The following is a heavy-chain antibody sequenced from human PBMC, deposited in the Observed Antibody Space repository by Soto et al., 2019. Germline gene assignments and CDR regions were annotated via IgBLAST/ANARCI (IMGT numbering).Heavy chain of an antibody. D-gene: IGHD3-10*02. V-gene: IGHV1-3*01. CDR2: INPGTANT. Sequence: ASVKVSCKASGYTFTSYGLHCVRQAPGQRLEWMGWINPGTANTKYSQNFQGRVTITRDTSASTAYMEVNRLSFEDTAVYYCARVHVNVPTEFDYWGQGTPVTVSS. J-gene: IGHJ4*02. CDR3: ARVHVNVPTEFDY. CDR1: GYTFTSYG.